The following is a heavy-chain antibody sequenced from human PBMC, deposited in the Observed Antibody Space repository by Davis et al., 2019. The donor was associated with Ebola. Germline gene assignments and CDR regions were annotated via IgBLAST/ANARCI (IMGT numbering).Heavy chain of an antibody. D-gene: IGHD3-22*01. CDR1: GFTFSSYW. J-gene: IGHJ5*02. Sequence: GESLKISCAASGFTFSSYWMHWVRQAPGKGLVWVSRINSDGSSTSYADSVKGRFTISRDNSKNTLYLQMNSLRAEDTAVYYCAKGLTRVVVRMGFDPWGQGTLVTVSS. CDR3: AKGLTRVVVRMGFDP. V-gene: IGHV3-74*01. CDR2: INSDGSST.